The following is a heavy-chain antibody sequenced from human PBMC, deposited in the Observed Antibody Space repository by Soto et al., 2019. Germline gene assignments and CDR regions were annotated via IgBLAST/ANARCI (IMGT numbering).Heavy chain of an antibody. CDR1: GGSLNSLY. D-gene: IGHD3-22*01. CDR3: ARFSPPRKSYDSNPGWFDP. Sequence: PSQTLSLTCTVSGGSLNSLYWTWIRQSPGKGLEWIGYVSSTGSTNYNPSLKSRLTMSLDTSTNEVSLSLTSVTAADAAVYFCARFSPPRKSYDSNPGWFDPWGQGIMVTVSS. V-gene: IGHV4-59*11. J-gene: IGHJ5*02. CDR2: VSSTGST.